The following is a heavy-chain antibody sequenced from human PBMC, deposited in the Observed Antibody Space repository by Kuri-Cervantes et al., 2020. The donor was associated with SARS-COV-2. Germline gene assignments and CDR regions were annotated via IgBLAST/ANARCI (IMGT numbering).Heavy chain of an antibody. V-gene: IGHV4-39*01. CDR2: IYYSGST. D-gene: IGHD3-9*01. Sequence: SETLSLTCTVSGGSIISSTFYWGWIRQPPGKGLEWIGSIYYSGSTFYNPSLKSRVTISVDTSKNQFSLKLSSVTAADTAVYYCARHFSWGSGEKYYDILTRPDYGMDVWGQGTTVTVSS. J-gene: IGHJ6*02. CDR3: ARHFSWGSGEKYYDILTRPDYGMDV. CDR1: GGSIISSTFY.